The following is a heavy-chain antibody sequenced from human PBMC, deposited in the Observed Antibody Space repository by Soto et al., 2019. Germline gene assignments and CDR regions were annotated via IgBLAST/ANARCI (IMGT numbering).Heavy chain of an antibody. J-gene: IGHJ6*02. CDR2: INPSVGNT. CDR3: AKSILNRHEYYYCMDV. CDR1: GYSFTAYY. Sequence: GASVKVSCKASGYSFTAYYIHWVRQAPGQGLEWMGIINPSVGNTRYTQNFQGRVTMTRDTSTNSVYLELSSLRSDDTAVYYCAKSILNRHEYYYCMDVWGQGPTVTVSS. V-gene: IGHV1-46*01.